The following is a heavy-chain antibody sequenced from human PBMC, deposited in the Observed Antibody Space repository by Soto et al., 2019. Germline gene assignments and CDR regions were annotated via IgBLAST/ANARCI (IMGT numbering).Heavy chain of an antibody. CDR2: ISGSSSCI. V-gene: IGHV3-21*01. Sequence: EVQLVESGGGLVKPGGPLRLSCAASGLPFSSHTLNWVGQVPGKGLEWVSCISGSSSCIFYADSVKGRFTISRDNAKNSLYLQMNSLRVEDTAVYYCARTDYGDYVRGAFDIWGQGTMVTVSS. CDR1: GLPFSSHT. D-gene: IGHD4-17*01. CDR3: ARTDYGDYVRGAFDI. J-gene: IGHJ3*02.